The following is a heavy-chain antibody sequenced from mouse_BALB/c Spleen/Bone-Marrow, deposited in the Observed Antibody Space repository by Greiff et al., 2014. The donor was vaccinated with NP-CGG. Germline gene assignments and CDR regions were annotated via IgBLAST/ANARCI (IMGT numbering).Heavy chain of an antibody. J-gene: IGHJ4*01. Sequence: EVKLVESGGGLVKPGESLKFPCAASGITVSSYTMSWVRQTPEKRLEWVASITGGGTTYYPDSVKGRFTISRDNARNILYLQVSSLRSEDTAIYYCARHYGYVDAMDYWGQGTSVTVSS. CDR2: ITGGGTT. CDR1: GITVSSYT. CDR3: ARHYGYVDAMDY. D-gene: IGHD1-2*01. V-gene: IGHV5-6-5*01.